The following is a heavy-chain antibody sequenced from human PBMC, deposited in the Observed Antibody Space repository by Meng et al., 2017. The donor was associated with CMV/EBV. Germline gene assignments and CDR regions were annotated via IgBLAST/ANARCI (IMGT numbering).Heavy chain of an antibody. CDR2: IIPILGIA. CDR3: ASQTTGYYGMDV. D-gene: IGHD4-17*01. Sequence: SVKVSCKASGGTFSSYAISWVRQAPGQGLEWMGGIIPILGIANYAQKFQGRVTMTRDTSTSTVYMELSSLRSEDTAVYYCASQTTGYYGMDVWGQGTTVTVSS. J-gene: IGHJ6*02. CDR1: GGTFSSYA. V-gene: IGHV1-69*10.